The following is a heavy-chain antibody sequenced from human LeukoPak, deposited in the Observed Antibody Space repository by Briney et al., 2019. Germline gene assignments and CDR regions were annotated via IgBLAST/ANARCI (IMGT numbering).Heavy chain of an antibody. V-gene: IGHV3-20*04. J-gene: IGHJ4*02. CDR2: INWNGGST. CDR3: AGTAAGTDY. CDR1: GFTFDDHD. D-gene: IGHD6-13*01. Sequence: PGGSLRLSCVASGFTFDDHDMSWVRQAPGKGLEWVSNINWNGGSTGYADSVKGRFTISRDNAKNSLYLQMNSLRVEDTAVYYCAGTAAGTDYWGQGTLVTVSS.